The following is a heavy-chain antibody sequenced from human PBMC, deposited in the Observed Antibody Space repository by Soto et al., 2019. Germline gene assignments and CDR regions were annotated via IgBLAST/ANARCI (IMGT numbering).Heavy chain of an antibody. D-gene: IGHD1-26*01. CDR2: IYYSGST. CDR1: GVSVSSYY. J-gene: IGHJ4*02. CDR3: ARESGTYDPLDY. Sequence: PEETLSLTCTVSGVSVSSYYWSWIRQPPGKGLEWIGYIYYSGSTNYNPSLRSRVTLSVDTSKNQFSLRLRSVTTADTAVYYCARESGTYDPLDYWGQGTLVTVPS. V-gene: IGHV4-59*02.